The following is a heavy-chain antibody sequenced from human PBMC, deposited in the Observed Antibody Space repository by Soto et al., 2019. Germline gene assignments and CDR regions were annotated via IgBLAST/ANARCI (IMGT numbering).Heavy chain of an antibody. CDR2: IWYDGSNK. CDR3: AREVGGFFDY. J-gene: IGHJ4*02. Sequence: QVQLVESGGGVVQPGRSLRLSCAASGFTFSSYGMHWVRQAPGKGLEWVAVIWYDGSNKYYADSVKGRFIISRDNSKNTLYLQMNSLRAEDMAVYYCAREVGGFFDYWGQGTLVTVSS. V-gene: IGHV3-33*01. D-gene: IGHD1-26*01. CDR1: GFTFSSYG.